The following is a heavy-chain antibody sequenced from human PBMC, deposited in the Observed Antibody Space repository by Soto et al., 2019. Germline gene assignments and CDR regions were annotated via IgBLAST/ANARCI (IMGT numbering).Heavy chain of an antibody. CDR1: GFTFSSYA. V-gene: IGHV3-30-3*01. D-gene: IGHD3-22*01. CDR2: ISYDGSNK. Sequence: PGGSLRLSCAASGFTFSSYAMHWVRQAPGKGLEWVAVISYDGSNKYYADSVKGRFTISRDNSKNTLYLQMNSLRAEDTAVYYCARGPYDSSGYSDYWGQGTLVTVSS. CDR3: ARGPYDSSGYSDY. J-gene: IGHJ4*02.